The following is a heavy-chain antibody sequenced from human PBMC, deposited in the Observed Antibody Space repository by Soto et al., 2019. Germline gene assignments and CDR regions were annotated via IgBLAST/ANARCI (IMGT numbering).Heavy chain of an antibody. CDR3: VADLPEVRTNWGFAY. D-gene: IGHD7-27*01. Sequence: EVQLVESGGGFVEPGGSLRLSCVGSGLTLSHAWMTWVRQAPGKGLEWVGRIKTKGEGGTMDYAAPVKGRFSVSRDDSKNTSYLHMSSLHSEDTAMYYCVADLPEVRTNWGFAYWGQGTLVTVSS. CDR2: IKTKGEGGTM. J-gene: IGHJ4*02. CDR1: GLTLSHAW. V-gene: IGHV3-15*07.